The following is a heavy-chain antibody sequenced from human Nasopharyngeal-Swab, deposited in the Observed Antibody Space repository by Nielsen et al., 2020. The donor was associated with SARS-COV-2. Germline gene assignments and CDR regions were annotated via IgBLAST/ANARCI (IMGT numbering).Heavy chain of an antibody. CDR1: GGSFSGYY. CDR3: ARGVPRVTRGAFDI. V-gene: IGHV4-34*01. Sequence: GSLRLSYAVYGGSFSGYYGSWIRQPPGKGLEWIGEINHSGSTNYNPSLKSRVTISVDTSKSQFSLKLSSVTAADTAVYYCARGVPRVTRGAFDIWGQGTMVTVSS. CDR2: INHSGST. J-gene: IGHJ3*02. D-gene: IGHD2-2*01.